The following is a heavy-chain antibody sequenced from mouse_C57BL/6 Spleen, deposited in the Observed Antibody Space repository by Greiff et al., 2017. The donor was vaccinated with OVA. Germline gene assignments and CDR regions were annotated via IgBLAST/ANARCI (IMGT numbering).Heavy chain of an antibody. CDR2: ISTYYGDA. J-gene: IGHJ4*01. D-gene: IGHD2-4*01. CDR3: AREGLARLREPYYAMDY. V-gene: IGHV1-67*01. Sequence: QVQLQQSGPELVRPGVSVKISCKGSGYTFTDYAMHWVNQSHAKSLEWIGVISTYYGDASYNQKFKDKATMTVDKSSSTAYMELARLTSEDSAVYYCAREGLARLREPYYAMDYWGQGTSVTVSS. CDR1: GYTFTDYA.